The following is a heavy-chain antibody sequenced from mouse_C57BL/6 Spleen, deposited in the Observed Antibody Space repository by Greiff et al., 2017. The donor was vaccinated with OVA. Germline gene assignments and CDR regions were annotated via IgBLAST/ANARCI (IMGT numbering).Heavy chain of an antibody. CDR2: IRNKANGYTT. CDR1: GFTFTDYY. V-gene: IGHV7-3*01. D-gene: IGHD2-5*01. Sequence: EVHLVESGGGLVQPGGSLSLSCAASGFTFTDYYMSWVRQPPGKALEWLGFIRNKANGYTTEYSASVKGRFTISRDNSQSILYLQMNALRAEDSATYYCARSKYSNYYYAMDYWGQGTSVTVSS. J-gene: IGHJ4*01. CDR3: ARSKYSNYYYAMDY.